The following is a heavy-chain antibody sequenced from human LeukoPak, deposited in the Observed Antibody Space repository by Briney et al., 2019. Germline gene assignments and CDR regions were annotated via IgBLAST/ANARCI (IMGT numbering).Heavy chain of an antibody. CDR1: GITFSSFW. Sequence: GGSLRLSCAASGITFSSFWMSWVRQAPGKGLEWVSSISSSSSYIYYADSVKGRFTISRDNAKNSLYLQMNSLRAEDTAVYYCARTFGYNLDYWGQGTLVTVSS. J-gene: IGHJ4*02. CDR2: ISSSSSYI. V-gene: IGHV3-21*01. D-gene: IGHD1-1*01. CDR3: ARTFGYNLDY.